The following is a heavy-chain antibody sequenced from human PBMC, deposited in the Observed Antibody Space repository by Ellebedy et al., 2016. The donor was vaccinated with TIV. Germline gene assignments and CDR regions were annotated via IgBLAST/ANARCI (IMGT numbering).Heavy chain of an antibody. CDR2: IQQGGSEK. CDR1: GFTFSLYW. Sequence: GESLKISCAASGFTFSLYWMTWVRQAPGRGLEWVANIQQGGSEKYYVDSVKGRFTISRDNTRNSLSLQMNSLRAEDTAVYYCARQFTAYSYGFDLWGQGTLVTVSS. D-gene: IGHD4-11*01. V-gene: IGHV3-7*01. J-gene: IGHJ3*01. CDR3: ARQFTAYSYGFDL.